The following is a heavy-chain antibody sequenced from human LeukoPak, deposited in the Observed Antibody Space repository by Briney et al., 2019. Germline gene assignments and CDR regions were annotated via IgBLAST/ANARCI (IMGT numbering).Heavy chain of an antibody. D-gene: IGHD5-12*01. CDR3: IRTLIVATSPYMDV. J-gene: IGHJ6*03. CDR1: GSTFSSYW. V-gene: IGHV3-74*01. Sequence: PRRSPRLSWAAVGSTFSSYWMRSVRQAPGKGLVLVLRVNSDGTGTTYAHSVEGRFTISRDNAKNTVYLQMHSLRAEDTAIYYCIRTLIVATSPYMDVWGKGTTVTVSS. CDR2: VNSDGTGT.